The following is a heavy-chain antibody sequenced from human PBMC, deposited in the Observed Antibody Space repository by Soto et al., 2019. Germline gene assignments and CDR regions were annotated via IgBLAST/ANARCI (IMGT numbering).Heavy chain of an antibody. CDR2: IYYSGST. CDR3: GRLAISELYYYYYMDV. V-gene: IGHV4-59*08. J-gene: IGHJ6*03. D-gene: IGHD1-7*01. CDR1: GGSISSYY. Sequence: SETLSLTCTVSGGSISSYYWSWIRQPPGKGLEWIGYIYYSGSTNYNPSLKSRVTISVDTSKNQFSLKLSSVTAADTAVYYCGRLAISELYYYYYMDVWGKGTTVTVSS.